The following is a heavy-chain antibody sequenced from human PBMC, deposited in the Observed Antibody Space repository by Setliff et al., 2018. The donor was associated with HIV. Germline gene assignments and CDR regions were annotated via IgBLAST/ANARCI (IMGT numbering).Heavy chain of an antibody. D-gene: IGHD3-10*01. CDR2: VYYTGTT. CDR1: GGSIGSTMSF. Sequence: SETLSLTCVVSGGSIGSTMSFWGWIRQPPGKGLEWIGYVYYTGTTYSNPSLKGRVSMSVDTSRNQFSLRLNSVTAADTSLYFCARGIRFGDLVPPYFDYWGQGISVTVTS. J-gene: IGHJ4*02. CDR3: ARGIRFGDLVPPYFDY. V-gene: IGHV4-39*01.